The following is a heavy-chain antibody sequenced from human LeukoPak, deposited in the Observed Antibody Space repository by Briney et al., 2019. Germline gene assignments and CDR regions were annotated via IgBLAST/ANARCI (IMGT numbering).Heavy chain of an antibody. CDR1: GFTVNSNY. Sequence: GGSLRLSCAASGFTVNSNYMSWVRQAPGKGLEWVSVIYSGGSTYYANSVKGRFTISRDNSKNTLYLQMNSLRAEDTAVYYCARVGSSSSLDYWGQGTLVTVSS. V-gene: IGHV3-53*01. J-gene: IGHJ4*02. D-gene: IGHD6-6*01. CDR3: ARVGSSSSLDY. CDR2: IYSGGST.